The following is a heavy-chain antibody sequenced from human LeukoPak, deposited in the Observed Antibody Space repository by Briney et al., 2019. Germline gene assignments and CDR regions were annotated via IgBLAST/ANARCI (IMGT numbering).Heavy chain of an antibody. J-gene: IGHJ4*02. CDR2: ISSSGSTI. CDR3: ARVLRFLEWTGYYFDY. CDR1: GFTFSDYY. Sequence: PGGSLRLSCAASGFTFSDYYMSWIRQAPGKGLEWVSYISSSGSTIYYADSVKGRFTISRDNAKNSLYLQMNSLRAEDTAVYYCARVLRFLEWTGYYFDYWGQGTLVTVSS. V-gene: IGHV3-11*04. D-gene: IGHD3-3*01.